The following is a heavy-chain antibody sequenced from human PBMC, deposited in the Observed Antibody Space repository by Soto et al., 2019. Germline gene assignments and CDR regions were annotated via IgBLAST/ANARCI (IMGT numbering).Heavy chain of an antibody. D-gene: IGHD4-17*01. V-gene: IGHV3-7*01. CDR3: ARDSPVKDGDYKPVDY. CDR1: GFTFSNYW. J-gene: IGHJ4*02. Sequence: HPGGSLRLSCTASGFTFSNYWMSWVRQAPGKGLEWVANIGQDGSNKYYADSVKGRFTISRDNSKNTLYLQMNSLRAEDTAVYYCARDSPVKDGDYKPVDYWGQGTLVTVSS. CDR2: IGQDGSNK.